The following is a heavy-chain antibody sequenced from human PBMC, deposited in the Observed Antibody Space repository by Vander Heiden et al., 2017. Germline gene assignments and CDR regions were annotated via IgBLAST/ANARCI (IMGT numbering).Heavy chain of an antibody. CDR3: ARVSCSTTSCYNLDY. Sequence: VQLVQSGAEVTEPGPSVKVSCKAPGYTFIGNYRPWVRQAAGQGLEWMGWINPNSGGTNYAQKFQGRVTMTRDTSISTAYLELSRLRYDDTAVYYCARVSCSTTSCYNLDYWGQGTLVTVSS. CDR2: INPNSGGT. J-gene: IGHJ4*02. V-gene: IGHV1-2*02. D-gene: IGHD2-2*01. CDR1: GYTFIGNY.